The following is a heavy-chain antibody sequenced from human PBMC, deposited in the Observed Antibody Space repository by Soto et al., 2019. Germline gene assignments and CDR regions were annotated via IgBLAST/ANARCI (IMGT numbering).Heavy chain of an antibody. D-gene: IGHD1-1*01. CDR2: IYYIGTT. J-gene: IGHJ5*02. Sequence: QVQLQESGPGLVKASQTLSLTCTVSGGSIKNGNYYWSWIRQLPGKGLEWIGNIYYIGTTSYNPSLKIRVIISIDTSKNQFSLELTSALAADTAVYYCAKNETTRPGFDPWGQGTLVTVSS. CDR3: AKNETTRPGFDP. CDR1: GGSIKNGNYY. V-gene: IGHV4-31*03.